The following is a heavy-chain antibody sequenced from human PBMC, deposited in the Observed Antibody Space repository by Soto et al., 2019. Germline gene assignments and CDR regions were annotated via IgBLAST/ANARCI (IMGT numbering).Heavy chain of an antibody. CDR1: GDSVSSNCAG. Sequence: SQTLSLTCAITGDSVSSNCAGWSWGRQSPSRGLEWLGRTYYRSKWYYEYAVSVRGRITINPDTSKNQYSLQLNSVTPEDTAVYFCARGEQYSGRIFDYWGQGTLVTVSS. V-gene: IGHV6-1*01. CDR2: TYYRSKWYY. J-gene: IGHJ4*01. D-gene: IGHD1-26*01. CDR3: ARGEQYSGRIFDY.